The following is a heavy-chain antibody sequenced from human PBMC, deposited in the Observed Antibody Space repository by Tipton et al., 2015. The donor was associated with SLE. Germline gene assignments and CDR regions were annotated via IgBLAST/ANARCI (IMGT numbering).Heavy chain of an antibody. CDR3: ASSLRLWFGEGDAFDI. Sequence: LRLSCTVSGGSISSYYWSWIRQPPGKGLEWIGYIYYSGSTNYNPSLKSRVTISVDTSKNQFSLKLSSVTAADTAVYYCASSLRLWFGEGDAFDIWGQGTMVTVSS. CDR2: IYYSGST. CDR1: GGSISSYY. J-gene: IGHJ3*02. D-gene: IGHD3-10*01. V-gene: IGHV4-59*01.